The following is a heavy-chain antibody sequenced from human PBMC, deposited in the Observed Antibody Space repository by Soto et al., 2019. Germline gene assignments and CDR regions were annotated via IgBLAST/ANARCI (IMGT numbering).Heavy chain of an antibody. J-gene: IGHJ4*02. D-gene: IGHD4-4*01. CDR1: GFTFNSYW. CDR2: IKQDGSEK. V-gene: IGHV3-7*01. CDR3: AREPPDYNNHAARGEY. Sequence: EVQLVESGGGLVQPGGSLRLSCVASGFTFNSYWMSWVRQAPGKGLEWVASIKQDGSEKYYVDSVKGRFTISRDNAKNSLYLQMNSRRDEDTAVYYWAREPPDYNNHAARGEYWGQGTLVTVSS.